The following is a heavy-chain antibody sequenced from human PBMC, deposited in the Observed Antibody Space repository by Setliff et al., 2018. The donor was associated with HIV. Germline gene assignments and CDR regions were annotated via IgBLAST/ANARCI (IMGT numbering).Heavy chain of an antibody. CDR1: GDSISDTTYY. V-gene: IGHV4-39*01. CDR2: IYHSGST. J-gene: IGHJ4*02. CDR3: ARLSSYRSSSYYFDY. D-gene: IGHD6-6*01. Sequence: SETLSLTCSVSGDSISDTTYYWGWIRQPPGKGLEWIGNIYHSGSTLYKPSLKSRVTMSVDTSKNQFSLKLNSVTAADTAVYHCARLSSYRSSSYYFDYWCQGALVTVSS.